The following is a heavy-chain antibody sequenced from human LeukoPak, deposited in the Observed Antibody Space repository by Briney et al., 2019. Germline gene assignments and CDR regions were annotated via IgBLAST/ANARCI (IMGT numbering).Heavy chain of an antibody. Sequence: ASVTVSCTASGYTFTIYDINWVRQATGQGLEWMGWMNPNSGNTGYAQKFQGRVTMTRNTSISTAYMELSSLRSEDTAVYYCARGSGYSYGYDAFDIWGQGTMVTVSS. J-gene: IGHJ3*02. V-gene: IGHV1-8*01. D-gene: IGHD5-18*01. CDR1: GYTFTIYD. CDR3: ARGSGYSYGYDAFDI. CDR2: MNPNSGNT.